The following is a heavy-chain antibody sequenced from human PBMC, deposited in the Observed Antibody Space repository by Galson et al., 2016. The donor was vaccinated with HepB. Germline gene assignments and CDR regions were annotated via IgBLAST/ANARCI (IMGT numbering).Heavy chain of an antibody. V-gene: IGHV3-23*01. CDR3: VRYAVDTALDY. CDR1: GFTFSNYG. J-gene: IGHJ4*02. CDR2: ISRSGDST. D-gene: IGHD5-18*01. Sequence: SLRLSCAASGFTFSNYGMTWVRQAPGKGLEVVSSISRSGDSTDYADSVKGRFTISRDNSKNTLSLQMNSLRAEDTAVYYCVRYAVDTALDYWGQGTLVTVSS.